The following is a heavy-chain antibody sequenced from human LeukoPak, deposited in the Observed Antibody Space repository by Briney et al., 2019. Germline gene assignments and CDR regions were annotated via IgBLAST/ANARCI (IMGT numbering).Heavy chain of an antibody. J-gene: IGHJ5*02. D-gene: IGHD3-16*01. CDR3: ARFSYGSFDH. CDR2: IDSGYAT. CDR1: GFTTSGLY. Sequence: GGSLRLSCAASGFTTSGLYMSWVRQAPGKGLEWVSVIDSGYATTYADSVKGRFTISRDNSKNTVYLQMNSLRAEDTAVYHCARFSYGSFDHWGQGTLVTVSS. V-gene: IGHV3-53*01.